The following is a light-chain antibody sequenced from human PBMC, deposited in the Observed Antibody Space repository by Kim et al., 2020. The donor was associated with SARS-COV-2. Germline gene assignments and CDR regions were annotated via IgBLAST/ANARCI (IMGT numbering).Light chain of an antibody. CDR3: QQRSSWPLT. Sequence: DIVLTQSPATLSLSPGERATLSCRASQSVSTYLAWYQQRSGQAPRVLIYDASNRATGIPARFSGSGSRTDFTLTISSLQPEDFAVYYCQQRSSWPLTFGGGTKVDIK. V-gene: IGKV3-11*01. J-gene: IGKJ4*01. CDR1: QSVSTY. CDR2: DAS.